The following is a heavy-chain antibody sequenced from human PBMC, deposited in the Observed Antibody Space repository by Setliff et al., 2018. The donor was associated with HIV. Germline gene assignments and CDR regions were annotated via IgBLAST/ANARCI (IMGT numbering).Heavy chain of an antibody. CDR2: INWNGGST. D-gene: IGHD3-22*01. Sequence: AGGSLRLSCAASGFTFDDYGMSWVRQAPGKGLEWVSGINWNGGSTGYADSVKGRFTISRDNAKNSLYLQMNSLRAEDTAVYYCARDHRPYFYDKAWFDPWGQGTLVTVSS. J-gene: IGHJ5*02. V-gene: IGHV3-20*04. CDR1: GFTFDDYG. CDR3: ARDHRPYFYDKAWFDP.